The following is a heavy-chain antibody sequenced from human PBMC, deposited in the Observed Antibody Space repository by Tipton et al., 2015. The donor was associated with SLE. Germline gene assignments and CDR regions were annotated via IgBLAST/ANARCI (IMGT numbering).Heavy chain of an antibody. CDR2: INHSGST. CDR1: GGSFSGYY. Sequence: TLSLTCAVYGGSFSGYYWSWIRQPPGKGLEWIGEINHSGSTNYNPSLKSRVTISADTSKNQFSLKLSSVTAADTAVYYCARHSGSYTDAFDIWGQGTMVTVSS. V-gene: IGHV4-34*01. J-gene: IGHJ3*02. D-gene: IGHD1-26*01. CDR3: ARHSGSYTDAFDI.